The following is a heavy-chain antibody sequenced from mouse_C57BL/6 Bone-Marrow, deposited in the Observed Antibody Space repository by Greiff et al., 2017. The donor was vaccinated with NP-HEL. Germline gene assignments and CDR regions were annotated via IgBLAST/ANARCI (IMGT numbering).Heavy chain of an antibody. V-gene: IGHV1-81*01. J-gene: IGHJ4*01. CDR2: IYPRSGNT. CDR3: ATNYYGCKVCYAMDY. D-gene: IGHD1-1*01. CDR1: GYTFTSYG. Sequence: VQLQQSGAELARPGASVKLSCKASGYTFTSYGISWVHQRTGQGLEWIGEIYPRSGNTYYIEKFKGQVTLTADKSSSTAYMELRSLTSEDSAVYFCATNYYGCKVCYAMDYWGQGTSVTVSS.